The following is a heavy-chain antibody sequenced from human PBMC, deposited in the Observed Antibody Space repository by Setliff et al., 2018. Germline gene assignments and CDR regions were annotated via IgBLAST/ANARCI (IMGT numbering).Heavy chain of an antibody. V-gene: IGHV4-39*01. CDR2: IYYSGTT. CDR1: GGSIISSTYN. D-gene: IGHD7-27*01. J-gene: IGHJ4*02. CDR3: ARGLGLSPSYYFDY. Sequence: SETLSLTCSVSGGSIISSTYNWGWIRQPPGKGLEWIGSIYYSGTTYYNPPLESRITMSVDTSNNRFSLKLTSVTAADTAVYYCARGLGLSPSYYFDYWGQGTLVTVSS.